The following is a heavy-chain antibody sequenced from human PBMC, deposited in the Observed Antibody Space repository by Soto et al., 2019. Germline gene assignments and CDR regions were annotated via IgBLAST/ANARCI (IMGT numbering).Heavy chain of an antibody. CDR1: GYTFTSYG. V-gene: IGHV1-18*01. CDR2: ISAYNGNT. J-gene: IGHJ4*02. Sequence: QVQLVQSGAEVKKPGASVKVSCKASGYTFTSYGISWVRQAPGQGLEWMGWISAYNGNTNYAQKLQGRVTMTTVLPTSTGYMELRSLRSGDTAVYYCGRDRGGSYWGDGRFDYLGQGTLVTVSS. CDR3: GRDRGGSYWGDGRFDY. D-gene: IGHD1-26*01.